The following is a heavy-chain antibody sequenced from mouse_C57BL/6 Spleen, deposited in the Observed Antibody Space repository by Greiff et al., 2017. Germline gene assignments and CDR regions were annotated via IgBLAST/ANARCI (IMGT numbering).Heavy chain of an antibody. D-gene: IGHD1-1*01. CDR3: ARTGDGSSYWYFDV. J-gene: IGHJ1*03. CDR2: INPNNGGT. CDR1: GYTFTDYY. Sequence: VQLKESGPELVKPGASVKISCKASGYTFTDYYMNWVKQSHGKSLEWIGDINPNNGGTSYNQKFKGKATLTVDKSSSTAYMELRSLTSEDSAVYYCARTGDGSSYWYFDVWGTGTTVTVSS. V-gene: IGHV1-26*01.